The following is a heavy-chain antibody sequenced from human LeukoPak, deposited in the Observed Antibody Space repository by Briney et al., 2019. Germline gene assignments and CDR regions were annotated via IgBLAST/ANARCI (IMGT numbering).Heavy chain of an antibody. CDR1: GASINNYY. D-gene: IGHD6-19*01. Sequence: PSETLSLTCTVSGASINNYYWSWVRQPPLKGLEWIGYIYSTGDTSYNPSLESRVSISMDTSKNHFSLEITSVTAADTAVYYCARDSGGPHSGFEIWGQGTMVTASS. J-gene: IGHJ3*02. CDR3: ARDSGGPHSGFEI. V-gene: IGHV4-59*01. CDR2: IYSTGDT.